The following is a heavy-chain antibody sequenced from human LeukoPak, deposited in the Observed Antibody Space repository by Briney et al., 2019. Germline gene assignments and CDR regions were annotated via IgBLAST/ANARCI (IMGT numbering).Heavy chain of an antibody. CDR1: GFTFRSHG. J-gene: IGHJ4*02. CDR2: ISSSGDRI. CDR3: ARANPTTPIYYFDF. V-gene: IGHV3-48*01. D-gene: IGHD4-17*01. Sequence: GGSLRLSCAGFGFTFRSHGMNWVRQAPGKGLEWVSYISSSGDRIYYADSVRGRLAISRDNDGNSLFLEMNTLRAEDTAVYYCARANPTTPIYYFDFWGRGTLVTVSS.